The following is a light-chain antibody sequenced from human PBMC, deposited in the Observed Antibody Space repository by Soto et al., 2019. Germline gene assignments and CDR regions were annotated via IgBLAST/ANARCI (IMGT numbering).Light chain of an antibody. CDR1: SGHSTYI. CDR3: ETWDRNTVV. Sequence: QLVLTQSSSASASLGSSVKLTCTLSSGHSTYIIAWHQQQPGKAPRYLMKLEGSGSNNKGSGVPDRFSGSSSGADRYLTISNLQSEDEADYYCETWDRNTVVFGGGTKLTVL. V-gene: IGLV4-60*03. CDR2: LEGSGSN. J-gene: IGLJ3*02.